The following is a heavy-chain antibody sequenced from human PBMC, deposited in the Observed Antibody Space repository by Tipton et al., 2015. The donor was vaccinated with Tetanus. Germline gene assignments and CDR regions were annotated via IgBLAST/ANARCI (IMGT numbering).Heavy chain of an antibody. CDR2: IYESGDT. D-gene: IGHD3-3*01. CDR1: GGSIRGGTFY. Sequence: TLSLTCTVSGGSIRGGTFYWGWIRQPPGKGLEWVGSIYESGDTYYIPSLKSRVTISGDTSQNQFSLRLNSMAAADTGVYYCARHQSGYFTPFDYWGQGNLVTVSS. V-gene: IGHV4-39*01. CDR3: ARHQSGYFTPFDY. J-gene: IGHJ4*02.